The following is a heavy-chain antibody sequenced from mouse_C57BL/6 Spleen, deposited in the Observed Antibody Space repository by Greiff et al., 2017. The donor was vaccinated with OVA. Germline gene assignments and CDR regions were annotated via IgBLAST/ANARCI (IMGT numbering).Heavy chain of an antibody. V-gene: IGHV1-55*01. J-gene: IGHJ2*01. Sequence: QVQLQQPGAALVKPGASVKMSCKASGYTFTSYWLTWVKQRPGQGLEWIGDIYPGSGSTNYNEKFKSKATLTVDTSSSTAYMQLSSLTSGDSAVYYCARSYSWVDDWGQGTTLTVSS. CDR2: IYPGSGST. CDR3: ARSYSWVDD. D-gene: IGHD2-10*01. CDR1: GYTFTSYW.